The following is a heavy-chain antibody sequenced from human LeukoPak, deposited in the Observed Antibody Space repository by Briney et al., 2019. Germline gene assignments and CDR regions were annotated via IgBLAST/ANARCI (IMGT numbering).Heavy chain of an antibody. D-gene: IGHD3-10*01. J-gene: IGHJ6*03. CDR3: ARGARRFGELTFYYYYYMDV. CDR2: INPDGGNT. Sequence: GASVKVSCKASGYTFTNSYIHWVRQAPGQVLEWMGLINPDGGNTNYAQNFQGRVTLTRDTSTSTVYMELSSLRSDDTAVYYCARGARRFGELTFYYYYYMDVWGKGTTVTISS. V-gene: IGHV1-46*01. CDR1: GYTFTNSY.